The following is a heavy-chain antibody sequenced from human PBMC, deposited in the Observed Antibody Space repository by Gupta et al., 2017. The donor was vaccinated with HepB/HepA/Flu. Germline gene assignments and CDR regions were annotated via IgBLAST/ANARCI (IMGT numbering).Heavy chain of an antibody. V-gene: IGHV1-8*01. Sequence: QVQLVQSGAEVKQPGPSVKVSCKASVYTFTNYNVTVVRQAAGQGIEGMGWMNPNGGDTGDEKKFRGRVIRTRDTSKHIAYMERSSMRSEDTASYNCARVTGDRKTIFGVGVIHGYFDFVGQGTRVTVSS. CDR2: MNPNGGDT. CDR1: VYTFTNYN. CDR3: ARVTGDRKTIFGVGVIHGYFDF. J-gene: IGHJ4*02. D-gene: IGHD3-3*01.